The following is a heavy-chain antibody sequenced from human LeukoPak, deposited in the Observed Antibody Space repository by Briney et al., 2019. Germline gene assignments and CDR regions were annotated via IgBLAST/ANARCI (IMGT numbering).Heavy chain of an antibody. CDR3: ARGGAGTYYKRDGWFDP. V-gene: IGHV1-8*01. J-gene: IGHJ5*02. Sequence: GASVKVSCKASGYTLNSYDINWVRQATGQGLEWMGWMNPNTGNTGYGERFQGRVTMTRDNSISTAYMELNSLTSEDTAVYYCARGGAGTYYKRDGWFDPWGQGTVVTVSS. CDR2: MNPNTGNT. D-gene: IGHD3-10*01. CDR1: GYTLNSYD.